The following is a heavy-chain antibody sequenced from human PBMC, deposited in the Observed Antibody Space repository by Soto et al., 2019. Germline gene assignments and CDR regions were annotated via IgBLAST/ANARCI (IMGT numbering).Heavy chain of an antibody. Sequence: SVKVSCKASVGTFSSYAISWVRQAPGQGLEWMGGIIPIFGTANYAQKFQGRVTITADESTSTAYMELSSLRSEDTAVYYCASPRAATSAFDIWGQGTMVTVSS. CDR3: ASPRAATSAFDI. V-gene: IGHV1-69*13. CDR1: VGTFSSYA. CDR2: IIPIFGTA. J-gene: IGHJ3*02. D-gene: IGHD2-15*01.